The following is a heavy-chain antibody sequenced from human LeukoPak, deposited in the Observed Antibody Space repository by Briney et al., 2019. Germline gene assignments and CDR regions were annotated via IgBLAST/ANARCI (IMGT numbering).Heavy chain of an antibody. V-gene: IGHV3-7*01. D-gene: IGHD1-14*01. CDR2: MKHDGSAK. J-gene: IGHJ4*02. CDR3: ARYVDGNLDY. CDR1: GSTFSTLW. Sequence: GGSLTLSCVGSGSTFSTLWMAWVRQAPGKGLEWVANMKHDGSAKHYVDSVKGRFTISRYNAKNSLYLQMNSLRAEDTAVYYCARYVDGNLDYWGQGTLVTVSS.